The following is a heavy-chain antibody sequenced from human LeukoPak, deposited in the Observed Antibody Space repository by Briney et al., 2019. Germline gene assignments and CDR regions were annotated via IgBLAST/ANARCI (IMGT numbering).Heavy chain of an antibody. CDR1: GYTFTTYD. Sequence: ASVKVSCKASGYTFTTYDINWVRQATGQGLEWMGWMNPNSGNTGYTQKFQGRVTITRNTSISTPYMELSSLRSEDTAVYYCARGRGSGHKENWFDPWGQGTLVTVSS. D-gene: IGHD6-19*01. V-gene: IGHV1-8*01. CDR2: MNPNSGNT. J-gene: IGHJ5*02. CDR3: ARGRGSGHKENWFDP.